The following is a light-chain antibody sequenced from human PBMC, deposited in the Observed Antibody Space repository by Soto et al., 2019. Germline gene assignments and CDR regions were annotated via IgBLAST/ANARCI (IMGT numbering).Light chain of an antibody. V-gene: IGLV1-44*01. Sequence: QSVLTQPPSASGTPGQRVTISCSGSSSNIGGNAVNWYQQLPGTAPKLLIYSDNQRPSGVPDRFSGSKFGTSASLATSGLQSEDEADYYCATWDDSLNGYVFATGTKVTVL. J-gene: IGLJ1*01. CDR1: SSNIGGNA. CDR3: ATWDDSLNGYV. CDR2: SDN.